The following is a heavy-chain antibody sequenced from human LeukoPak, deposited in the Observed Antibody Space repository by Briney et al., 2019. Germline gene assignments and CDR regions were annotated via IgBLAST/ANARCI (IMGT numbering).Heavy chain of an antibody. CDR1: GFTFSSYA. Sequence: PGGSLRLSCAASGFTFSSYAMTWVRQAPGKGLQWVSTISVSGENTYYADSVKGRFTISRDISKSTLYLQMNSPRDEDTAIYYCAKYGSGSYYNGLFWGQGTLVTVSS. D-gene: IGHD3-10*01. CDR3: AKYGSGSYYNGLF. V-gene: IGHV3-23*01. J-gene: IGHJ4*02. CDR2: ISVSGENT.